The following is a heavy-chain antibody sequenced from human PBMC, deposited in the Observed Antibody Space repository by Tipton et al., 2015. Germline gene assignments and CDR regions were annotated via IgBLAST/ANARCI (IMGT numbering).Heavy chain of an antibody. V-gene: IGHV4-59*01. J-gene: IGHJ4*02. CDR1: GTSINSYY. Sequence: GLVKPSETLSLTCTVSGTSINSYYWTWIRQPPGKGLEWIGYVYHSGTPKYNPSLHGRINLSIDTSNNQISLKLNSVTAADTAVYYWARARGRHGGLFDSWGQGILVTVSS. CDR2: VYHSGTP. CDR3: ARARGRHGGLFDS. D-gene: IGHD4-23*01.